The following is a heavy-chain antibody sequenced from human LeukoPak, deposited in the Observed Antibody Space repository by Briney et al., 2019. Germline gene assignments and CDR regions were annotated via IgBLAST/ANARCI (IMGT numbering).Heavy chain of an antibody. CDR2: IYTSGNT. Sequence: SQTLSLTCTVSGGSISSGSYYWSWIRQPAGKGLEWIGRIYTSGNTNYNPSLKSRVTISVDTSKNQFSLELNSVTAADTAVYYCAREGVATREVDYWGQGTLVTVSS. D-gene: IGHD5-12*01. CDR1: GGSISSGSYY. V-gene: IGHV4-61*02. J-gene: IGHJ4*02. CDR3: AREGVATREVDY.